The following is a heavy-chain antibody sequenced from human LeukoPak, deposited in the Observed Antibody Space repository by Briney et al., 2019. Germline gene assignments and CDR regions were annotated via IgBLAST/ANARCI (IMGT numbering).Heavy chain of an antibody. CDR3: AKVRGYSYGQFFDY. CDR2: ISYDGSNK. D-gene: IGHD5-18*01. Sequence: PGGSLRVSCAASGFTFSSYGMHWARQAPGKALEWVAVISYDGSNKYYADSVKGRFTISRDNSKNTLYLQMNSLRAEDTAVYYCAKVRGYSYGQFFDYWGQGTLVTVSS. CDR1: GFTFSSYG. V-gene: IGHV3-30*18. J-gene: IGHJ4*02.